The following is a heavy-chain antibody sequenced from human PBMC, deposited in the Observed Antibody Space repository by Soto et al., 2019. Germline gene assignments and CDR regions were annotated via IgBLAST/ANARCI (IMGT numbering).Heavy chain of an antibody. CDR1: GAPFSGYY. Sequence: XTLSLPCAVYGAPFSGYYWTWIRQPPGKGLEWIGEINHTGSTKYKKSLKSRVTISLDTSKNQLSLSLRSATAADTAVYYCARGREIFGAVTPFEYWGQGPQGTVSS. V-gene: IGHV4-34*01. CDR3: ARGREIFGAVTPFEY. D-gene: IGHD3-3*01. J-gene: IGHJ4*02. CDR2: INHTGST.